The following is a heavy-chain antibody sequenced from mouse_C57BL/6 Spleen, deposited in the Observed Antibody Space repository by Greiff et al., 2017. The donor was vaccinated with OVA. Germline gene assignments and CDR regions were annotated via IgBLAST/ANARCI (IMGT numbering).Heavy chain of an antibody. J-gene: IGHJ2*01. CDR2: IDTANGNT. Sequence: EVQLQQSVAELVRPGASVKLSCTASGFNIKNNYMHWVKQRPEQGLEWIGRIDTANGNTKYAQKFKGKATITADTSSNTAYLQLSSLTSEDTSIYYCARLDYGSSFDYWGQGTTLTVSS. D-gene: IGHD1-1*01. V-gene: IGHV14-3*01. CDR3: ARLDYGSSFDY. CDR1: GFNIKNNY.